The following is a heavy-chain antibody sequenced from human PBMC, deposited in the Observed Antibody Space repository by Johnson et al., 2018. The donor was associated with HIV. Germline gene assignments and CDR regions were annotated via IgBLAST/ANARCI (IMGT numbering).Heavy chain of an antibody. CDR1: GFTFKRYD. CDR3: AKVRGDFWSGYYGGLNDAFDI. CDR2: ISYDGSHK. Sequence: QVQLVESGGGVVQPGRSLKLSCGASGFTFKRYDMSWVRPAPGKGLEWVAVISYDGSHKFYADSVKGRFTISRDHSKNTLYLQMNSLRAEDTAVYYCAKVRGDFWSGYYGGLNDAFDIWGQGTMVTVSS. D-gene: IGHD3-3*01. J-gene: IGHJ3*02. V-gene: IGHV3-30-3*01.